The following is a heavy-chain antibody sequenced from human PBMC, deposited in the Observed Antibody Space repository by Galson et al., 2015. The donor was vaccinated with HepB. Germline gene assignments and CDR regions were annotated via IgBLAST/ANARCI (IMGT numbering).Heavy chain of an antibody. J-gene: IGHJ4*02. V-gene: IGHV3-66*01. CDR3: ARSGAVDTWDY. Sequence: SLRLSCAASGFAVSNNSMTWVRQAPGKGLEWVSLIYTGGSTHYADSVKGRFTISRDKSNNTPYLQMNSLRADDTAVYYCARSGAVDTWDYWGQGTLVTVSS. CDR2: IYTGGST. CDR1: GFAVSNNS. D-gene: IGHD3-3*01.